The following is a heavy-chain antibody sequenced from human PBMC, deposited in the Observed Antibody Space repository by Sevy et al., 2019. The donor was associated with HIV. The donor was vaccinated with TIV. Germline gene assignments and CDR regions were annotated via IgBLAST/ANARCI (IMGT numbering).Heavy chain of an antibody. CDR2: IRYDGSNK. CDR3: AKDYLTMVLGIDY. J-gene: IGHJ4*02. V-gene: IGHV3-30*02. Sequence: GGSLRLSCAASGFTFSSYGMHWVRQAPGKGLEWVAIIRYDGSNKYYADSVKGRFTISRDNSKNTLYLQMNSQRAEDTAVYYCAKDYLTMVLGIDYWGQGTLVTVSS. D-gene: IGHD3-10*01. CDR1: GFTFSSYG.